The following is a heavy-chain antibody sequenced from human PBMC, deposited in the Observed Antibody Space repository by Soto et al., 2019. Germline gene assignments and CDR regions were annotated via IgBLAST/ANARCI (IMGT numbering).Heavy chain of an antibody. CDR1: GGSISSGDYY. CDR2: IFFRGST. CDR3: ARVLSADDAGDV. D-gene: IGHD6-19*01. J-gene: IGHJ3*01. V-gene: IGHV4-30-4*08. Sequence: SETLSVTCSVSGGSISSGDYYWNWIRQPPGKGLEWIGNIFFRGSTHYNPSLESRLSMSVDTSRNQFSLRLTSVTAADTAVYYCARVLSADDAGDVWGHGTMVTV.